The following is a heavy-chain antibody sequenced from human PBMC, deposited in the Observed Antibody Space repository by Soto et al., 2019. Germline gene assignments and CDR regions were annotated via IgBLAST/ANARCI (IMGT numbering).Heavy chain of an antibody. V-gene: IGHV3-48*01. Sequence: EVQLVESGGGLVQPGGSLRLSCAASGFTFSSYSMNWVRQAPGKGLEWVSYISSSSSTIYYADSVKGRFTTSRDNAKNSLYLQMNSLRAEDTAVYYCARDLSVWFGTVDAFDIWGQGTMVTVSS. CDR2: ISSSSSTI. D-gene: IGHD3-10*01. CDR1: GFTFSSYS. CDR3: ARDLSVWFGTVDAFDI. J-gene: IGHJ3*02.